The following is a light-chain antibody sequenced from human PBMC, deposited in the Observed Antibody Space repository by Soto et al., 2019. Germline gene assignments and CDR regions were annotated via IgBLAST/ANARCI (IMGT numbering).Light chain of an antibody. CDR2: EVT. J-gene: IGLJ3*02. CDR1: SSDVGGYNY. Sequence: QSALTQPPSVSGSPGQSFTISCTGTSSDVGGYNYVSWYQQHPGKAPKLMIYEVTNRPSGVSNRFSGSKSGNTASLTISGLQAEDEADYYCYSCTSSYTLVFGGGTKLTVL. CDR3: YSCTSSYTLV. V-gene: IGLV2-14*01.